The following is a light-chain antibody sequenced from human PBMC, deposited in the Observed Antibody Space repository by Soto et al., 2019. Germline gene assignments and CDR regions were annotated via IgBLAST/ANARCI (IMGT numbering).Light chain of an antibody. V-gene: IGKV3-11*01. CDR1: QSVSTY. CDR2: DAS. Sequence: IVLTQSPATLSLSPGERATLSCRASQSVSTYLAWYQQKGGQAPRLLIYDASSRATGIPARFSGSGSGTDFTLIISNLQPEDFAVYYCQQRSDWPTFGAGTTVEIK. J-gene: IGKJ4*01. CDR3: QQRSDWPT.